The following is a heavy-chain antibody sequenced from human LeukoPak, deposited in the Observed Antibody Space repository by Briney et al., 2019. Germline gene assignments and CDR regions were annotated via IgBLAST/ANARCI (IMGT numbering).Heavy chain of an antibody. Sequence: GGPLRLSCAASGFTVSSNYMSWVRQAPGKGLEWVSVIYSGGSTYYADSVKGRFTISRDNSKNTLYLQMNSLRAEDTAVYYCAKGGSCATTGCYTGYHYYGMDVWGQGITVTVSS. CDR2: IYSGGST. CDR3: AKGGSCATTGCYTGYHYYGMDV. J-gene: IGHJ6*02. CDR1: GFTVSSNY. D-gene: IGHD2-2*02. V-gene: IGHV3-66*01.